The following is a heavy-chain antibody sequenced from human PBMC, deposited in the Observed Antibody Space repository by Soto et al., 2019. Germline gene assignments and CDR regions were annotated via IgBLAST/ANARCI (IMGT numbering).Heavy chain of an antibody. CDR1: GGSISSGGYS. Sequence: PSETLSLTCAVSGGSISSGGYSWSWIRQPPGKGLEWIGYIYHSGSTYYNPSLKSRVTISVDRSKNQFSLKLSSVTAADTAVYYCARGGKGLRFLEWFVPGHYFDYWGQGTLVTVSS. D-gene: IGHD3-3*01. V-gene: IGHV4-30-2*01. CDR3: ARGGKGLRFLEWFVPGHYFDY. J-gene: IGHJ4*02. CDR2: IYHSGST.